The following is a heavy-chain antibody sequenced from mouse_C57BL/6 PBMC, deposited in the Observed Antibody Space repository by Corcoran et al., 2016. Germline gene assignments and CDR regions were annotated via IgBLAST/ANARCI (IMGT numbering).Heavy chain of an antibody. D-gene: IGHD2-4*01. V-gene: IGHV14-3*01. J-gene: IGHJ4*01. CDR2: IDPANGNT. Sequence: EVQLQQSVAELVRPGASVKLSCTASGFNIKNTYMHWVKQRPEQGLEWIGRIDPANGNTKYAPKFQGKSTITADTSSNTAYLQLSSLTSEDTAIYYCASDYDEDYYAMDYWGQGTSVTVSS. CDR3: ASDYDEDYYAMDY. CDR1: GFNIKNTY.